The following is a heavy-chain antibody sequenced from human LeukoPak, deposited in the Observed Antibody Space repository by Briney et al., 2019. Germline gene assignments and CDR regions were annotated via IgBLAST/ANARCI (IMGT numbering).Heavy chain of an antibody. D-gene: IGHD6-6*01. CDR1: GGSLSGFY. V-gene: IGHV4-34*01. CDR2: INHSGST. CDR3: ARTGIAALDYYYMDV. Sequence: SETLSLTCAVSGGSLSGFYWSWIRQPPGKGLEWIGEINHSGSTYDNPSLKSRVTISVDTSKNEFSLKINSVTAADTAGYYCARTGIAALDYYYMDVWGKGTTVTVSS. J-gene: IGHJ6*03.